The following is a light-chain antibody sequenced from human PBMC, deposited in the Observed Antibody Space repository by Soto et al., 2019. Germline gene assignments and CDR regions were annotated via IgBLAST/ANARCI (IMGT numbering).Light chain of an antibody. Sequence: ERVMTQSPATLSVSPGERATLSCRASQSVSTNLAWYQQKPGQAPRLLIYGASTRPTGIPARFSGSGSGSEFTLTISSLQSEDFAVYYCQQYNSCPLILTFGPWTKVDIK. J-gene: IGKJ3*01. CDR2: GAS. CDR1: QSVSTN. V-gene: IGKV3-15*01. CDR3: QQYNSCPLILT.